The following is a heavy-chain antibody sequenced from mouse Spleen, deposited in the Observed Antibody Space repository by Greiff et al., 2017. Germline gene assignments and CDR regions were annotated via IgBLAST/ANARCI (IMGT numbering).Heavy chain of an antibody. CDR2: IWSGGST. Sequence: VQLQESGPGLVQPSQSLSITCTVSGFSLTSYGVHWVRQSPGKGLEWLGVIWSGGSTDYNAAFISRLSISKDNSKSQVFFKMNSLQADDTAIYYCAGTTVVATDWYFDVWGTGTTVTVSS. V-gene: IGHV2-2*01. CDR1: GFSLTSYG. CDR3: AGTTVVATDWYFDV. D-gene: IGHD1-1*01. J-gene: IGHJ1*03.